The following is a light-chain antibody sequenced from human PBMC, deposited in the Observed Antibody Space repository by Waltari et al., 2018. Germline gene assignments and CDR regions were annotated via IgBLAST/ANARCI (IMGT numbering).Light chain of an antibody. Sequence: EIVLTQSPATLSLSPGERATLSCRASQSVSTYLAWYQQRPGQPPRLLINDSSFRATGIPARFSGRGSETDFTLTISSLEPEDFAVYYCQQRYKWPLTFGGGSKVEI. V-gene: IGKV3-11*01. CDR3: QQRYKWPLT. J-gene: IGKJ4*01. CDR1: QSVSTY. CDR2: DSS.